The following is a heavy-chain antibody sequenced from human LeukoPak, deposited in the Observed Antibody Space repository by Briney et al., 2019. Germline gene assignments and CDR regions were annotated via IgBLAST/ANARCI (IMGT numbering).Heavy chain of an antibody. CDR2: ISGSGGST. Sequence: GGSLRLSCAASGFTFSTYAMSWVRQAPGKGLEWVSSISGSGGSTYYAGSVRGRFTVSRDNSKNTLYLQMNSLRAEDTAVYYCAKDRPNYYDVNVHYYRPDGDYWGQGTLVTVSS. CDR3: AKDRPNYYDVNVHYYRPDGDY. J-gene: IGHJ4*02. CDR1: GFTFSTYA. V-gene: IGHV3-23*01. D-gene: IGHD3-22*01.